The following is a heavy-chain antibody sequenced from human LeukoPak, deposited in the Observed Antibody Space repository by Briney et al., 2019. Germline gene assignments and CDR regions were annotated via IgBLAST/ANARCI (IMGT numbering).Heavy chain of an antibody. Sequence: GRSLRLSCTASGFTFGDYAMSWVRQAPGKGLEWVGFIRSKAYGGTTEYAASAKGRFTISRDDSKSIAYLQMNSLKTEDTAVYYCTSPAYDYVWGSSDYWGQGTLVTVSS. CDR1: GFTFGDYA. D-gene: IGHD3-16*01. CDR3: TSPAYDYVWGSSDY. CDR2: IRSKAYGGTT. V-gene: IGHV3-49*04. J-gene: IGHJ4*02.